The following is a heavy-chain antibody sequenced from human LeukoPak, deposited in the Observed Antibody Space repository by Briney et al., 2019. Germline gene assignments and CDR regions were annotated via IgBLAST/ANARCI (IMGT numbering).Heavy chain of an antibody. J-gene: IGHJ4*02. Sequence: GGSLRLSCAASGFTFSSYEMNWVRQAPGKGLEWVSYISSSGSTIYYADSVKGRFTISRDNAKNSLYLQMNSLRAEDTAVYYCAREFYYGSGSYCDYWGQGTLVTVSS. D-gene: IGHD3-10*01. CDR3: AREFYYGSGSYCDY. V-gene: IGHV3-48*03. CDR2: ISSSGSTI. CDR1: GFTFSSYE.